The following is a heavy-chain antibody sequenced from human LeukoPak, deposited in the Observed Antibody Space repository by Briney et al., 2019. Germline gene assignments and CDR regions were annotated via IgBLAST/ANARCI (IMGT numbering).Heavy chain of an antibody. CDR1: GYTLTGYY. Sequence: VKVSCKASGYTLTGYYMHWVRQAPGQGLEWMGWINPNSGGTNYAQKFQGRVAMTRDTSISTAYMELSRLRSDDTAVYYCARRPSIAAAGLDYWGQGTLVTVSS. J-gene: IGHJ4*02. V-gene: IGHV1-2*02. D-gene: IGHD6-13*01. CDR3: ARRPSIAAAGLDY. CDR2: INPNSGGT.